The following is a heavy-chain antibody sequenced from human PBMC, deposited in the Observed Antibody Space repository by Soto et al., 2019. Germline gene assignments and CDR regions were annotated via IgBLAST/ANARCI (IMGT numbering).Heavy chain of an antibody. Sequence: QVQLVQSGAEVKKPGSSVKVSCKASGSTFSSYAISWLRQAPGQGLEWMGGIIPIFGTANYAQKFQGRVTITADESTSTAYMELSSLRSEDTAVYYCAGDRYGDYGNWFDPWGQGTLVTVSS. CDR2: IIPIFGTA. CDR3: AGDRYGDYGNWFDP. V-gene: IGHV1-69*01. D-gene: IGHD4-17*01. CDR1: GSTFSSYA. J-gene: IGHJ5*02.